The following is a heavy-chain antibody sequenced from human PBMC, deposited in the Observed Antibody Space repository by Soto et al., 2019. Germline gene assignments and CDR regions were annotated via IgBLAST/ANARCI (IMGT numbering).Heavy chain of an antibody. V-gene: IGHV3-23*01. CDR2: IAASDGAT. CDR3: PKHLPIVVRFAPLFSFYGLDV. CDR1: GFTFSTYA. Sequence: GGSLRLSCVASGFTFSTYAMRWVRQAPGKGLEWVAGIAASDGATYYADSVKGRFTISRDNSKNTLYLQMNSPRAEDTAVYYCPKHLPIVVRFAPLFSFYGLDVWGQGTTVTVSS. J-gene: IGHJ6*02. D-gene: IGHD2-2*01.